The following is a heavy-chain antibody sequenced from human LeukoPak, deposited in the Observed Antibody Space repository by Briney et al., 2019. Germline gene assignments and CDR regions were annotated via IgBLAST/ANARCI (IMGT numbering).Heavy chain of an antibody. CDR2: IDARSGIT. CDR1: GFTFTIFG. CDR3: ARPGIVGAPGAFDY. V-gene: IGHV3-48*01. Sequence: GGSLRLSCAASGFTFTIFGLNWVRQAPGKVPEWVSYIDARSGITYYADSVQGRFTISRDNAQESVFLQMNSLRADDTAVYYCARPGIVGAPGAFDYWGQGTLVTVSS. J-gene: IGHJ4*02. D-gene: IGHD1-26*01.